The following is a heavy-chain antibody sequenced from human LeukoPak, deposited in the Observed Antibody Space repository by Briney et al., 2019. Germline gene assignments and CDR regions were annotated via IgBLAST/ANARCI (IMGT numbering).Heavy chain of an antibody. CDR3: ARVKRDCSGGSCYSYDY. J-gene: IGHJ4*02. CDR2: INGNGYIT. D-gene: IGHD2-15*01. Sequence: PGGSLRLSCAASRFTFNSYAVNWVRQAPGKGLEWVSGINGNGYITYYADSVRGRFTISRDNSKNTLYLQMNSLRAGDTAVYYCARVKRDCSGGSCYSYDYWGQGTLVTVSS. CDR1: RFTFNSYA. V-gene: IGHV3-23*01.